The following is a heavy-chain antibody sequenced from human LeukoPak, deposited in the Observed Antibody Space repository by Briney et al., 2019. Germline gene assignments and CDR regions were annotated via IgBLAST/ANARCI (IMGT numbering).Heavy chain of an antibody. CDR2: IRSKANSYAT. Sequence: GGSLRLSCAASGFTFSGSAMHWVRQASGKGLEWGGSIRSKANSYATAYAASVKGRFIISRDDSKNTAYLQMNSLKSEDTAVYFCTRRAEASPGAFDIWGQGTMVTVSS. CDR3: TRRAEASPGAFDI. V-gene: IGHV3-73*01. J-gene: IGHJ3*02. CDR1: GFTFSGSA.